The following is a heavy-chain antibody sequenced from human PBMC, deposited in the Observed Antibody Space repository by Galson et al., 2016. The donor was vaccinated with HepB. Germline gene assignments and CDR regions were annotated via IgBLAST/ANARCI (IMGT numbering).Heavy chain of an antibody. J-gene: IGHJ5*02. CDR1: GFTFTNYG. V-gene: IGHV3-33*01. D-gene: IGHD2-8*02. Sequence: SLRLSCAASGFTFTNYGMHWVRQPPGRGLQWVAAIWYDGSNEFYADAVKGRFTISRDNSKNTLYVQLNNLRAEDTAVYYCAPLGYCTAGTCYKVSWGQGTLVTVSS. CDR3: APLGYCTAGTCYKVS. CDR2: IWYDGSNE.